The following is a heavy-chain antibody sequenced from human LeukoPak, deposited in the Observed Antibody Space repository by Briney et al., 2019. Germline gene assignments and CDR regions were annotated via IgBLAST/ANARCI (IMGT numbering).Heavy chain of an antibody. CDR3: AKEMATTNS. Sequence: PGGSLRLSCAASGFTFSNYGMHWVRQAPGKGLEWVAVISYDGNNKYYADSVKGRFTISRDNSKNTLYLQMSSLRAEDTAVYYCAKEMATTNSWGQGTLVTVSS. CDR2: ISYDGNNK. D-gene: IGHD1-26*01. V-gene: IGHV3-30*18. J-gene: IGHJ4*02. CDR1: GFTFSNYG.